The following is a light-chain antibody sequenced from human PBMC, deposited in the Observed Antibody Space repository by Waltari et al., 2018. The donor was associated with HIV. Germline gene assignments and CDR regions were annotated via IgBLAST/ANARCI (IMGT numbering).Light chain of an antibody. CDR1: SNNIGIYT. J-gene: IGLJ3*02. CDR3: STWDNSLSGWV. CDR2: GYS. V-gene: IGLV1-44*01. Sequence: QSALTQEASVSGTVGQTVTLSCSGNSNNIGIYTVAWYQQISHGTPKTGMFGYSPPAGIPARFSASQSGTSASLTISGLQPEDEAHYYCSTWDNSLSGWVLGGGTTLTVL.